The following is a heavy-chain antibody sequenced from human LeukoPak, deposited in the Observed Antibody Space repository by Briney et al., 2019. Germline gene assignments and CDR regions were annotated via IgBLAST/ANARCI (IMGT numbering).Heavy chain of an antibody. J-gene: IGHJ4*02. CDR3: ARGYYGSGSYYVLDY. CDR2: INPNSGGT. CDR1: GYTFTGYY. Sequence: ASVKVSCKASGYTFTGYYMHWVRQAPGQGVGGMGRINPNSGGTNYAQKFQGRVTMTRDTSISTAYMELSRLRSDDTAVYYCARGYYGSGSYYVLDYWGQGTLVTVSS. D-gene: IGHD3-10*01. V-gene: IGHV1-2*06.